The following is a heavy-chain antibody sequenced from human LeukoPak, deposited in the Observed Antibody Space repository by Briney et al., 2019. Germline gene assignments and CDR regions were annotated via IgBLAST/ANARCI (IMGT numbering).Heavy chain of an antibody. D-gene: IGHD2-15*01. CDR2: INPSGGST. CDR3: ARGELVVVAATPFDY. V-gene: IGHV1-46*01. Sequence: ASVKVSCKASVYTFTSYYMHWVRQAPGQGLEWMGIINPSGGSTSYAQKFQGRVTMTRDTSTSTVYMELSSLRSEDTAVYYCARGELVVVAATPFDYWGQGTLVTVSS. CDR1: VYTFTSYY. J-gene: IGHJ4*02.